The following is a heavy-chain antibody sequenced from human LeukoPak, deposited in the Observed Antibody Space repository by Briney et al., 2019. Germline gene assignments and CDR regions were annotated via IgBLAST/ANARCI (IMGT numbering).Heavy chain of an antibody. D-gene: IGHD3-22*01. CDR1: GGSISSYY. CDR2: IYYSGST. J-gene: IGHJ3*02. CDR3: ARWVDYYDSSGYTVFAFDI. V-gene: IGHV4-59*08. Sequence: PSETLSLTCTVSGGSISSYYWSWIRQPPGKGLEWIGYIYYSGSTNYNPSLKSRVTISVDTSKNQFSLKLSSVTAADTAVYYCARWVDYYDSSGYTVFAFDIWGQGTMVTVSS.